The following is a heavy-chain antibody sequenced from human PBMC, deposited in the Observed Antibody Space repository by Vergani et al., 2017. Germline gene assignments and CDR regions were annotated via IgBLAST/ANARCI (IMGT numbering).Heavy chain of an antibody. D-gene: IGHD2-15*01. Sequence: QVQLVQSGAEVKKPGSSVKVSCKASGYTFTGYYMHWVRKAPGQGLEWMGWINPNSGGTNYAQKFQGWVTMTRDTSISTAYMELSRLRSDDTAVYYCARDRTGYCSGGSCRRGVMDVWGRGTAVAFSS. CDR2: INPNSGGT. CDR1: GYTFTGYY. J-gene: IGHJ6*02. V-gene: IGHV1-2*04. CDR3: ARDRTGYCSGGSCRRGVMDV.